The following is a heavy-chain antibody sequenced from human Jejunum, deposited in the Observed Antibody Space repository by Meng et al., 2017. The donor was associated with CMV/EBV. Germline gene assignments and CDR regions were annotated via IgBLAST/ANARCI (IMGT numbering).Heavy chain of an antibody. D-gene: IGHD3-16*01. CDR1: GFTVSSTY. J-gene: IGHJ4*02. Sequence: CAASGFTVSSTYMTWVRQAPGKGLEWVSVLFGTDETYYADSVRGRFTISRDISKNTVHLQMNSLNAEDTAIYYCARGRVSSSVFDYWGQGTLVTVSS. V-gene: IGHV3-53*01. CDR2: LFGTDET. CDR3: ARGRVSSSVFDY.